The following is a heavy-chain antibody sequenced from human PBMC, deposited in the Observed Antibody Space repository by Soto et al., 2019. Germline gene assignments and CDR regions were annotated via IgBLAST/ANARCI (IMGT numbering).Heavy chain of an antibody. V-gene: IGHV1-46*03. CDR2: IYPNGGTT. Sequence: ASVKVSCKTSGYTFTNNYMLWVRQAPGQGLEWMGMIYPNGGTTDYAQKFQGRVTMTSDTSTTTVYMELSSLTADDRAVYYCVRDNSGFDYWGQGTVVTVSS. CDR3: VRDNSGFDY. CDR1: GYTFTNNY. D-gene: IGHD6-13*01. J-gene: IGHJ4*02.